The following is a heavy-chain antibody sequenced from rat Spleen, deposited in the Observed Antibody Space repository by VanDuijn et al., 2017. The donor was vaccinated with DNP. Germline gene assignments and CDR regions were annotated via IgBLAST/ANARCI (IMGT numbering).Heavy chain of an antibody. Sequence: EVQLVESGGGLGQPGRSMKLSCEASEFTFRIFPMAWVRQAPTKGLEWVAIINASGGNTFYRDSVKGRFTTSRDNAKNTLYLQMNSLKSEDTATYYCARRDFDYWGQGVMVTVSS. J-gene: IGHJ2*01. V-gene: IGHV5-46*01. CDR2: INASGGNT. CDR3: ARRDFDY. CDR1: EFTFRIFP.